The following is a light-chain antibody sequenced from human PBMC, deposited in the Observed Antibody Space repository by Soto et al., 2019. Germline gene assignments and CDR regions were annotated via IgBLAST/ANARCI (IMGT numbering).Light chain of an antibody. V-gene: IGKV3-15*01. CDR2: DTS. CDR1: QFVSSR. CDR3: QEYIQWPPGM. J-gene: IGKJ1*01. Sequence: DIVVTQSPATLSASPGERVTLSCRASQFVSSRLAWYQRRPGQVPRPLIYDTSTRAPGIAARFSGSGSGREFPLTISSMQSEDFAVYYCQEYIQWPPGMFGPGTTVDIK.